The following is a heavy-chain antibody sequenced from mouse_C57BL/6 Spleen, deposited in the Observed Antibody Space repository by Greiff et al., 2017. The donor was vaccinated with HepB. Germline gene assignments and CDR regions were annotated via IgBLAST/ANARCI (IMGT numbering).Heavy chain of an antibody. CDR1: GFTFSSYA. CDR3: TRDGWDDWYFDV. V-gene: IGHV5-9-1*02. J-gene: IGHJ1*03. D-gene: IGHD4-1*01. Sequence: DVHLVESGEGLVKPGGSLKLSCAASGFTFSSYAMSWVRQTPEKRLEWVAYISSGGDYIYYADTVKGRFTISRDNARNLLYLQMTSLKSEDTAMYYCTRDGWDDWYFDVWGTGTTVTVSS. CDR2: ISSGGDYI.